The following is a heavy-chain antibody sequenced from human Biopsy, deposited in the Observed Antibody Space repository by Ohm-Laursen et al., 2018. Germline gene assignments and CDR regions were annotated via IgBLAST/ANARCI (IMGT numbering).Heavy chain of an antibody. J-gene: IGHJ5*02. Sequence: SLRLSCAAAGFSFTSYTMNWVRQVPGKGLEWVSSISRSTSHILYAETLKGRFTSSRDNAKNSVYLQMNSLRAEDTGVYYCARGRSHLLPDHDWFDPWGQGTLVTVSS. CDR2: ISRSTSHI. CDR3: ARGRSHLLPDHDWFDP. D-gene: IGHD1-14*01. CDR1: GFSFTSYT. V-gene: IGHV3-21*06.